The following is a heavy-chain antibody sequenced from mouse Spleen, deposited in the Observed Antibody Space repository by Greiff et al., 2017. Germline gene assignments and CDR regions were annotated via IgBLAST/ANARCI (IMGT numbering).Heavy chain of an antibody. CDR2: IYPGSGNT. D-gene: IGHD4-1*01. Sequence: VKLVESGPELVKPGASVKISCKASGYSFTSYYIHWVKQRPGQGLEWIGWIYPGSGNTKYNEKFKGKATLTADTSSSTAYMQLSSLTSEDSAVYYCAREGTGTWFAYWGQGTLVTVSA. CDR3: AREGTGTWFAY. CDR1: GYSFTSYY. V-gene: IGHV1-66*01. J-gene: IGHJ3*01.